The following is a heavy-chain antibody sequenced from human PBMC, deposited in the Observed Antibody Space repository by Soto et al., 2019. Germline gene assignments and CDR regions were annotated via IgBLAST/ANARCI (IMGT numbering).Heavy chain of an antibody. CDR3: ARGYDFAGFSPYGLDV. CDR1: CTPINSADFY. CDR2: IYYSGTT. Sequence: SETLSLTCTVSCTPINSADFYWTWIRQPPGKGLEWIGYIYYSGTTFHNPSLRSRISMSVDTSKNQFSLRLNSVTAADTAVYYCARGYDFAGFSPYGLDVWGQGTTVTVSS. J-gene: IGHJ6*02. D-gene: IGHD3-3*01. V-gene: IGHV4-30-4*01.